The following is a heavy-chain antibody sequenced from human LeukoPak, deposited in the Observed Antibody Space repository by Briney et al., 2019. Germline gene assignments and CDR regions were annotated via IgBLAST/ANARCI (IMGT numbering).Heavy chain of an antibody. D-gene: IGHD3-10*01. Sequence: PGGSLRLSCAASGLIVSSNYMSWVRQAPGKGLEWVLALYSGGSIYYADSVKGRFTISRDNSKNTLYLQMNSLRAEDTAVYYCARDPSRGLYYFDHWGQGTLVTVSS. CDR1: GLIVSSNY. V-gene: IGHV3-53*01. J-gene: IGHJ4*02. CDR3: ARDPSRGLYYFDH. CDR2: LYSGGSI.